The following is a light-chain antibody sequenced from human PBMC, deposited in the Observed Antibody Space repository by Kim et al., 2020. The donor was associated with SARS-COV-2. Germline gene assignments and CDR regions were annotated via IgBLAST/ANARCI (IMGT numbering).Light chain of an antibody. CDR3: QSLGSTLAVVV. J-gene: IGLJ2*01. CDR1: DTNIGASYD. V-gene: IGLV1-40*01. CDR2: GNS. Sequence: VTISCTGGDTNIGASYDVRWYQHHPGTAPKLLIYGNSNRPSGVPDRFSGSKSGTAGYLAITGRQAEDEDDYYCQSLGSTLAVVVFGGGTQLTVL.